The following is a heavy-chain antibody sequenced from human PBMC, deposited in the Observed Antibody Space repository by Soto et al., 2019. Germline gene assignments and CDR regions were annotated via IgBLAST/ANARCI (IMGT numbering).Heavy chain of an antibody. Sequence: PGGSLRLSCAASGFTFSTYAMNWVRQAPGEGLEWVSAISNAGGSTYYAESVRGRFTISRDNSINTLYLQMSGLRTEDTAVYYCAHPRGYGVFDAVDIWGQGTMVTVSS. CDR3: AHPRGYGVFDAVDI. CDR2: ISNAGGST. CDR1: GFTFSTYA. J-gene: IGHJ3*02. V-gene: IGHV3-23*01. D-gene: IGHD4-17*01.